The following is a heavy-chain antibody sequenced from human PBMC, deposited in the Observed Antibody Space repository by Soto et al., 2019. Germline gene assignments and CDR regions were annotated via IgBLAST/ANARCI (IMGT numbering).Heavy chain of an antibody. V-gene: IGHV3-7*01. CDR3: ARGNWNYYYGLDV. D-gene: IGHD1-20*01. J-gene: IGHJ6*02. CDR2: IKPDGSEQ. CDR1: EFTFDKYY. Sequence: GGSLRLSCGASEFTFDKYYMTWVRQAPGKGPEWVANIKPDGSEQYYVDSVKGRFTISRDNANNSLYLQMNSLRAEDTAVYFCARGNWNYYYGLDVWGQGTTVTVSS.